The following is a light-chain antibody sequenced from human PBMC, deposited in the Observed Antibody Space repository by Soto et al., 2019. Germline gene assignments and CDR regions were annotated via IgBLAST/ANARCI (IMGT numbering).Light chain of an antibody. J-gene: IGLJ2*01. CDR1: SSNIGTNT. CDR3: ASWDDSLNGPV. Sequence: QSVLTQQPSASGTPGQRVTISCSGSSSNIGTNTVNWYQHLPGTAPKLLIYSNNQRPSGVPDRFSGSKSATSASLAISGLQSEDEADYYCASWDDSLNGPVFGGGTKLTVL. CDR2: SNN. V-gene: IGLV1-44*01.